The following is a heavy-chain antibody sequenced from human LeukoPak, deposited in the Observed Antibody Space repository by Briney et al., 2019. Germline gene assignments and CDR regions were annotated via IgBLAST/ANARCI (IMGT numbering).Heavy chain of an antibody. CDR1: GDTLSQLT. CDR2: FDPEYGEK. V-gene: IGHV1-24*01. Sequence: ASVKVSCKISGDTLSQLTIHWVRQAPGEGLEKMGRFDPEYGEKVFAQTFQGRVTMTGDTSTNTAYMELSSLRSEDTAVYYCARQGVYIGDGYNLVFEMWGQGTVVTVSP. CDR3: ARQGVYIGDGYNLVFEM. J-gene: IGHJ3*02. D-gene: IGHD5-24*01.